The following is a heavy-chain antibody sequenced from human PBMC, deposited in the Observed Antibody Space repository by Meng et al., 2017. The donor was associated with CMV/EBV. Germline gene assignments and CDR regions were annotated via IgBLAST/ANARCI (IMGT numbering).Heavy chain of an antibody. J-gene: IGHJ5*02. V-gene: IGHV1-18*01. CDR2: ISACNGNT. CDR1: GYTFTSYG. D-gene: IGHD2-2*02. CDR3: ARRRAAAISNWFDP. Sequence: ASAKVSCKASGYTFTSYGISWGRQAPGQGLEWRGWISACNGNTNYAQKLQGRVTMTTDTSTSTAYMELSSLRSEDTAVYYCARRRAAAISNWFDPWGQGTLVTVSS.